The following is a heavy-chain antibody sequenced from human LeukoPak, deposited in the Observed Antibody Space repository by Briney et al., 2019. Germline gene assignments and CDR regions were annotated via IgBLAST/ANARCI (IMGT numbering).Heavy chain of an antibody. V-gene: IGHV4-4*07. CDR3: ARKDGDY. D-gene: IGHD6-6*01. CDR2: IYSSGST. Sequence: SETLSLTCTVSGASITSFHWTWIRQPAGKGLEWIGLIYSSGSTIYNPSLQSRVAMSVDMTKNQLSLKLSSVAAADTAMYYCARKDGDYWGQGTLVTVSS. J-gene: IGHJ4*02. CDR1: GASITSFH.